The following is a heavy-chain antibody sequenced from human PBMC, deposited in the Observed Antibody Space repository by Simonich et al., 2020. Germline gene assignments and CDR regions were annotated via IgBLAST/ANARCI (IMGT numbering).Heavy chain of an antibody. V-gene: IGHV3-21*01. CDR3: ARWIAVAGTGAYGMDV. J-gene: IGHJ6*02. CDR1: GFTFSSYS. Sequence: EVQLVESGGGLVKPGGSLRLSCAASGFTFSSYSMHWVRQASGKGLEWVSSISSSSSYIYYADSVKGLFTISLDNAKTSLYLQMNSLRAEDTAVYYCARWIAVAGTGAYGMDVWGQGTTVTVSS. CDR2: ISSSSSYI. D-gene: IGHD6-19*01.